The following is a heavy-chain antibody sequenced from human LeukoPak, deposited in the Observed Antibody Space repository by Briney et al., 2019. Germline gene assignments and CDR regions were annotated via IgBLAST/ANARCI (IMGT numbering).Heavy chain of an antibody. J-gene: IGHJ6*03. V-gene: IGHV4-59*01. CDR3: ARAGDYYYMDV. CDR1: GGSISSYY. D-gene: IGHD3-10*01. Sequence: SETLSLTCTVSGGSISSYYWSWIRQPPGKGLEWIGYIYYSGSTNYNPSLKSRVTISVDTSKNQSSLKLSSVTAADTAVYYCARAGDYYYMDVWGKGTTVTVSS. CDR2: IYYSGST.